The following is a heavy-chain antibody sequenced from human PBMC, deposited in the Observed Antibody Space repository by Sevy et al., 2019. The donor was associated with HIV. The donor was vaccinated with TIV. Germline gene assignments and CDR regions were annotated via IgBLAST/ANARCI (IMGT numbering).Heavy chain of an antibody. CDR1: GFIFSSFE. J-gene: IGHJ6*02. CDR3: AKSAGQYDLGMDV. V-gene: IGHV3-48*03. Sequence: GGSLRLSCAASGFIFSSFEMNWVRQAPGKGLEWVSSISTSGSNRYYADSVKGRVTISRDNAKKSLYLQMNSLRAEDTAIYFCAKSAGQYDLGMDVWGQGTTVTVSS. CDR2: ISTSGSNR. D-gene: IGHD1-1*01.